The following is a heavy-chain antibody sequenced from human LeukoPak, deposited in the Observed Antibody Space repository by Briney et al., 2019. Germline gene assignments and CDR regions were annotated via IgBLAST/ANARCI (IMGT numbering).Heavy chain of an antibody. CDR2: IYYRGST. CDR1: GGSISTTSYY. D-gene: IGHD1-1*01. J-gene: IGHJ3*02. Sequence: TSETLSLTCPVSGGSISTTSYYWAWIRQPPGKGLEWIGSIYYRGSTYYNPSLTSRVTISVDTSKNQFSLKLSSVTAADTAVYYCAREKETGTPDAFDIWGQGTMVTVSS. V-gene: IGHV4-39*07. CDR3: AREKETGTPDAFDI.